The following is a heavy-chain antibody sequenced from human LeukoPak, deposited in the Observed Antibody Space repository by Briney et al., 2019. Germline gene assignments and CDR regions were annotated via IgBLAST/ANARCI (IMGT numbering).Heavy chain of an antibody. CDR1: GASLSSHY. CDR2: IYHSGTT. Sequence: SETLSLTCTVSGASLSSHYWYWIRQSPGKGLEWIGYIYHSGTTKYNPSLKSRVTISADTSKSQFSLTVSSVNAADTAVYYCAAEYEYGDHDYWGQGTLVTVSS. D-gene: IGHD4-17*01. CDR3: AAEYEYGDHDY. V-gene: IGHV4-59*11. J-gene: IGHJ4*02.